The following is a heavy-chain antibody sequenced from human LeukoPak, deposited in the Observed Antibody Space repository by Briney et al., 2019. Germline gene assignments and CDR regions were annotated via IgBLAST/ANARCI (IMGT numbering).Heavy chain of an antibody. D-gene: IGHD5-24*01. J-gene: IGHJ4*02. V-gene: IGHV3-74*01. Sequence: QPGGSLRLSCTASGFTFSSYWMHWVRHAPGKGLVWVAHIKRDGGGKRYADSVKGRFTISRDNAKNSLYLQMNSLRAEDTAVYYCARRIQGMAPYYFDYWGQGTLVTVSS. CDR2: IKRDGGGK. CDR3: ARRIQGMAPYYFDY. CDR1: GFTFSSYW.